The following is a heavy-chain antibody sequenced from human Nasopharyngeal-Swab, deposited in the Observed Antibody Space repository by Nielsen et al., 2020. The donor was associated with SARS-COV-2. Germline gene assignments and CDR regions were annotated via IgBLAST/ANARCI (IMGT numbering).Heavy chain of an antibody. CDR2: ISAYNGNT. V-gene: IGHV1-18*01. Sequence: ASVKVSCKASGYTFTSYGISWVRQAPAQGLEWMGWISAYNGNTNYAQKLQGRVPMTTDTSTSTAYMELRSLRSDDTAVYYCARDLTWDWNDPDYYYYMDVWGKGTTVTVSS. CDR1: GYTFTSYG. J-gene: IGHJ6*03. D-gene: IGHD1-1*01. CDR3: ARDLTWDWNDPDYYYYMDV.